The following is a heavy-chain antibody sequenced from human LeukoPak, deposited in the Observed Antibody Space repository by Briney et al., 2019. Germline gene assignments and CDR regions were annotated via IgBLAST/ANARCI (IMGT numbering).Heavy chain of an antibody. CDR2: INPNTGDT. CDR1: GYTLSDYY. V-gene: IGHV1-2*02. J-gene: IGHJ4*02. Sequence: EASVKVSCKASGYTLSDYYLHWVRQAPGQGLEYVGWINPNTGDTNSAQNFQGRVTLTRDTSINTVYMELTWLRSDDTAVYYCVRDVRGAAYWGQGTLVTVSS. CDR3: VRDVRGAAY.